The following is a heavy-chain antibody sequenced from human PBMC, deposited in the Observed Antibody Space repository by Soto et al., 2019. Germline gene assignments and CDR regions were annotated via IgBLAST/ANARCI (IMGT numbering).Heavy chain of an antibody. CDR2: ISGSGGST. D-gene: IGHD6-13*01. Sequence: PGGSLRLSCAASGFTFSSYAMSWVRQAPGKGLEWVSAISGSGGSTYYADSVKGRFTISRDNSKNTLYLQMNSLRAEDTAVYYCAMSNERPGIFDPWGQGTLVTVSS. CDR1: GFTFSSYA. V-gene: IGHV3-23*01. J-gene: IGHJ5*02. CDR3: AMSNERPGIFDP.